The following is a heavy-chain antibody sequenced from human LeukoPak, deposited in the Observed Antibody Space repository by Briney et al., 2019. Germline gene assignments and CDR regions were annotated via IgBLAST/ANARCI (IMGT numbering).Heavy chain of an antibody. CDR1: GFTFTSSA. V-gene: IGHV1-58*02. D-gene: IGHD4-11*01. CDR3: AALQPLTTVTWYYFDY. Sequence: SVKVSCKASGFTFTSSAMQWVRQARGQRLEWIGWIVVGSGNTNYAQKFQERVTITRDMSTSTAYMELSSLRSEDTAVYYCAALQPLTTVTWYYFDYWGQETLVTVSS. CDR2: IVVGSGNT. J-gene: IGHJ4*02.